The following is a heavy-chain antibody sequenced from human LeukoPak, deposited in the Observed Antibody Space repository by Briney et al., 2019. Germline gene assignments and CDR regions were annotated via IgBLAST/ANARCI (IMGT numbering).Heavy chain of an antibody. Sequence: SETLSHTCSVSGGSISSRGYYWAWIRQPPGKGLEWIGSISYSGSTYYNPSLKSRVTISADTSKSQFSLKLSSVTAADTAVYYCARTSYYDSSGYTLDFWGQGALVTVSS. CDR1: GGSISSRGYY. J-gene: IGHJ4*02. CDR3: ARTSYYDSSGYTLDF. D-gene: IGHD3-22*01. CDR2: ISYSGST. V-gene: IGHV4-39*01.